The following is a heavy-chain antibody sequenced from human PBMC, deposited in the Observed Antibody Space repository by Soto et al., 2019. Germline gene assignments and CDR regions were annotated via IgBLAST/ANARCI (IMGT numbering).Heavy chain of an antibody. CDR2: IIPIIRVT. V-gene: IGHV1-69*17. CDR3: ARESLGAKGADH. CDR1: GDTFNSYL. Sequence: QVQLVQSGAEVKRPGSSVKVSCESSGDTFNSYLISWVRQAPGQGLEWMGGIIPIIRVTHYAQKFQGRVTISALSCTGTAYMELTNLGFEDTALYYCARESLGAKGADHWGQGTLVTVSS. D-gene: IGHD3-16*01. J-gene: IGHJ4*02.